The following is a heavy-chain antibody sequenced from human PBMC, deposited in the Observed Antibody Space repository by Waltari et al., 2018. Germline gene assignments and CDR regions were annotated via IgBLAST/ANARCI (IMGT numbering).Heavy chain of an antibody. CDR3: AKGGAMWFRELLADTYFDY. Sequence: QVQLVESGGSVVQPGGSLRLSCAASGFTFSSYGMHWVRQAPGKGLEWVAFIRYDGNNKYYADSVKGRFTISRDNSKNTLYLQMNSLRAEDTAVYYCAKGGAMWFRELLADTYFDYWGQGTLVNVSS. CDR1: GFTFSSYG. J-gene: IGHJ4*02. CDR2: IRYDGNNK. D-gene: IGHD3-10*01. V-gene: IGHV3-30*02.